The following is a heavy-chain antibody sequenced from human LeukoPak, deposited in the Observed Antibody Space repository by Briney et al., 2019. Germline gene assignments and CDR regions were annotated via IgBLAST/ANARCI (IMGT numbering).Heavy chain of an antibody. J-gene: IGHJ3*02. CDR1: GGSISSSSYY. D-gene: IGHD1-26*01. CDR2: IYYSGST. Sequence: PSETLSLTCTVSGGSISSSSYYWGWIRQPPGKGLEWIGSIYYSGSTYYNPSLKSRVTISVDTSKNQFSLKLSSVTAADTAVYCCATASPGYSGSSYAFDIWGQGTMVTVSS. CDR3: ATASPGYSGSSYAFDI. V-gene: IGHV4-39*01.